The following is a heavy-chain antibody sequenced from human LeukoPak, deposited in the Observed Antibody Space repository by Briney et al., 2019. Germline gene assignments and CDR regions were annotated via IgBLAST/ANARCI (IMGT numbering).Heavy chain of an antibody. V-gene: IGHV3-23*01. CDR3: TTESFHY. CDR1: GFTFGRFA. CDR2: ISNSGTIT. D-gene: IGHD3-10*01. J-gene: IGHJ4*02. Sequence: GGSLRLSCAVSGFTFGRFAMNWVRQAPGKGLEWVSIISNSGTITSYADSVKGRFTISRDNSKNTVYLQMNSLRAEDTALYYCTTESFHYWGQGSQVAVSS.